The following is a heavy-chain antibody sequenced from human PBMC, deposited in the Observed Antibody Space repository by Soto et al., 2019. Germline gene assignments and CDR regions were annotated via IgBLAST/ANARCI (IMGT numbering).Heavy chain of an antibody. J-gene: IGHJ6*02. D-gene: IGHD5-18*01. CDR1: GFTFSSYG. Sequence: GGSLRLSCAASGFTFSSYGMHWVRQAPGKGLEWVAVISYDGSNKYYADSVKGRFTISRDNSKNTLYLQMNSLRAEDTAVYYCAKSYEWXQLWIPITYYYGMDVWGQGTTVTVSS. CDR3: AKSYEWXQLWIPITYYYGMDV. CDR2: ISYDGSNK. V-gene: IGHV3-30*18.